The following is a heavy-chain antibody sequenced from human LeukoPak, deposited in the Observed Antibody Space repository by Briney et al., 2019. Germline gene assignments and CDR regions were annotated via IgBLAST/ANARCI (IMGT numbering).Heavy chain of an antibody. V-gene: IGHV4-34*01. CDR2: INHSGST. D-gene: IGHD6-13*01. J-gene: IGHJ6*02. CDR3: ARGIGSSWYYYYGMDV. CDR1: GGSFSGYY. Sequence: PSETLSLTCAVYGGSFSGYYWSWIRQPPGKGLEWIGEINHSGSTNSNPSLKSRVTISVDASKNQFSLKLTSVTAADTAVYYCARGIGSSWYYYYGMDVWGQGTTVTVSS.